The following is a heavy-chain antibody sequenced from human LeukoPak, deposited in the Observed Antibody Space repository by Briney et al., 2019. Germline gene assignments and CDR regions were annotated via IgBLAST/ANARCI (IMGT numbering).Heavy chain of an antibody. D-gene: IGHD2-2*01. CDR2: IYPGDSDT. V-gene: IGHV5-51*01. CDR1: GYSFTSYW. Sequence: GESLKISCKGSGYSFTSYWIGWVRQMPGKGLEWMGIIYPGDSDTRYSPSFQGQVTISADESVSTAYLQWSSLKASDTAIYYCARGCSSTSCYGGGGYYYYYGMDVWGQGTTVTVSS. CDR3: ARGCSSTSCYGGGGYYYYYGMDV. J-gene: IGHJ6*02.